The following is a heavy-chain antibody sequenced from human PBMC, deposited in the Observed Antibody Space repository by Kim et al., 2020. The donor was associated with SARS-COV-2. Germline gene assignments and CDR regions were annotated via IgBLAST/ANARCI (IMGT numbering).Heavy chain of an antibody. CDR3: ARVGYSSRPNWFDP. J-gene: IGHJ5*02. D-gene: IGHD6-13*01. Sequence: SETLSLTCTVSGGSISSSSYYWGWIRQPPGKGLEWIGSIYYSGSTYYNPSLKSRVTISVDTSKNQFSLKLSSVTAADTAVYYCARVGYSSRPNWFDPWGQGTLVTVSS. V-gene: IGHV4-39*07. CDR1: GGSISSSSYY. CDR2: IYYSGST.